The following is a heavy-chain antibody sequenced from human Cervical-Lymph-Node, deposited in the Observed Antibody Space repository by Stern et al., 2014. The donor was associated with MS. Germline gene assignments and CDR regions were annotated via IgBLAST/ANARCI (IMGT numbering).Heavy chain of an antibody. Sequence: QVQLVQSGSELKKPGASVKISCKASGYDFTRYAMNWVRQAPGQGLEWMGCVNAYTGTPTYARDFTGRFVFSLDTSVNTAYLQIINLKADDTAIYYCATWGTSSFTGMDSWGQGTLVTVSS. J-gene: IGHJ4*02. V-gene: IGHV7-4-1*02. D-gene: IGHD6-6*01. CDR2: VNAYTGTP. CDR3: ATWGTSSFTGMDS. CDR1: GYDFTRYA.